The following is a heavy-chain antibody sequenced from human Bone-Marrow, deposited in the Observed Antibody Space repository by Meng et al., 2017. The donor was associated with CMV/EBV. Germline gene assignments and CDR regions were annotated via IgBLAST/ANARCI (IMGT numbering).Heavy chain of an antibody. CDR1: GYTFTSYY. CDR3: ASKTNYDVGSGDYNAYYGMDV. D-gene: IGHD3-3*01. CDR2: MNPNSGNT. J-gene: IGHJ6*02. Sequence: ASVKVSCKASGYTFTSYYMHWVRQAPGQGLEWMGWMNPNSGNTGYAQKFQGRVTMTRNTSISTAYMELSSLRSEDTAVYYCASKTNYDVGSGDYNAYYGMDVWGQGTTVTASS. V-gene: IGHV1-8*02.